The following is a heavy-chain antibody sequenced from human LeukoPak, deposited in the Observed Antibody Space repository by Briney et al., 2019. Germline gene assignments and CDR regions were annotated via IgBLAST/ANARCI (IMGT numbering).Heavy chain of an antibody. Sequence: PSETLSLTCTVSGGSISSYYWSWLRQPPGKGLEWVGEINHSGSTNYNPSLKSRVTISVDTSKNQFSLKLSSVTAADTAVYYCARDATHYYGSGSYFGYWGQGTLVTVSS. D-gene: IGHD3-10*01. CDR2: INHSGST. J-gene: IGHJ4*02. V-gene: IGHV4-34*01. CDR1: GGSISSYY. CDR3: ARDATHYYGSGSYFGY.